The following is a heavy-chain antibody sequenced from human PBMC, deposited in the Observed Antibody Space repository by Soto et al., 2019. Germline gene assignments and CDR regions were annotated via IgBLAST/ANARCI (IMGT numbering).Heavy chain of an antibody. V-gene: IGHV3-30*18. CDR2: ISYDGSNK. D-gene: IGHD6-13*01. Sequence: GGSLRLSCAASGFTFSSYGMHWVRQAPGKGLEWVAVISYDGSNKYYADSVKGRFTISRDNSKNTLYLQMNSLRAEDTAVYYCAKGYSSSWYYFDYWGQGTLVTVSS. CDR1: GFTFSSYG. CDR3: AKGYSSSWYYFDY. J-gene: IGHJ4*02.